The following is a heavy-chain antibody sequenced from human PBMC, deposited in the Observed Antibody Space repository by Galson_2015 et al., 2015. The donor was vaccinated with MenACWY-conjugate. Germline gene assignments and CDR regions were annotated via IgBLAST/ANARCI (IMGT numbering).Heavy chain of an antibody. J-gene: IGHJ4*02. CDR3: ARDLGWRQFDY. D-gene: IGHD5-24*01. Sequence: SLRLSCAASGFTFSNYWMSWVRQAPGKGLEWVANIKEDGSNKYYVDSVKGRFTISRDNAKNSLYLQMNSLRAEDTAVYYCARDLGWRQFDYWGQGTLVTVSS. CDR2: IKEDGSNK. V-gene: IGHV3-7*03. CDR1: GFTFSNYW.